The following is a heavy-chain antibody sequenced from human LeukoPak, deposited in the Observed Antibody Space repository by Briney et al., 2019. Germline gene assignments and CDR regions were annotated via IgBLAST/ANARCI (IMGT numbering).Heavy chain of an antibody. D-gene: IGHD2-15*01. CDR3: ARDCSGGSCYDGVDY. J-gene: IGHJ4*02. CDR2: ISGYNGNI. CDR1: GYTFTRYG. Sequence: ALVKVSCKASGYTFTRYGISWVRQAPGQGLEWMGWISGYNGNIKYAQKFQGRVTMTTDTSTTTAYMELRSLRSDDTAVYYCARDCSGGSCYDGVDYWGQGTLVTVSS. V-gene: IGHV1-18*01.